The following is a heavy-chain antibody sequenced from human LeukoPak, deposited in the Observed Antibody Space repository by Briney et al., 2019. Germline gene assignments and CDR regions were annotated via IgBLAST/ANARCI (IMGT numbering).Heavy chain of an antibody. Sequence: PSETLSLTCAVSDDSFSSHYWTWIRQPPGKGLEWIWYISYIGRTNYNPSLKSRVTISIDTSKNQFSLKLTSVTAADTAEYYCARDLVTVTKGFDIWGQGTMVSVSS. CDR3: ARDLVTVTKGFDI. CDR2: ISYIGRT. J-gene: IGHJ3*02. D-gene: IGHD4-17*01. CDR1: DDSFSSHY. V-gene: IGHV4-59*11.